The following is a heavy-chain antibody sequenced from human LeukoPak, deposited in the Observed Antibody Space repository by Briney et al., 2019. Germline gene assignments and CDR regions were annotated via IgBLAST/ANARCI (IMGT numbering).Heavy chain of an antibody. J-gene: IGHJ4*02. CDR3: ARARELGYCSGGSCYSRYYFDY. CDR2: ILPIFGTA. CDR1: GGTFSSYA. Sequence: SVKVSCKASGGTFSSYAISWVRQAPGPGIEWMGGILPIFGTANSGQTVQGRVRITADESMRTAYMELSSLRSEDTAVYYCARARELGYCSGGSCYSRYYFDYWGQGTLVTVSS. V-gene: IGHV1-69*01. D-gene: IGHD2-15*01.